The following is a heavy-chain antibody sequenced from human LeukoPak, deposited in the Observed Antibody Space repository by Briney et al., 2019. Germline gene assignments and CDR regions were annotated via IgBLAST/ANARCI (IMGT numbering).Heavy chain of an antibody. D-gene: IGHD3-3*01. CDR3: ARDGPYYDFWSGYWGAPYGMGV. CDR2: IRYDGSNK. Sequence: GRSLRLSCAASGFTFSSYGMHWVRQAPGKGLEWVAVIRYDGSNKYYADSVKGRFTISRDNSKNTLYLQMNSLRAEDTAVYYCARDGPYYDFWSGYWGAPYGMGVWGQGTTVTVSS. J-gene: IGHJ6*02. CDR1: GFTFSSYG. V-gene: IGHV3-33*01.